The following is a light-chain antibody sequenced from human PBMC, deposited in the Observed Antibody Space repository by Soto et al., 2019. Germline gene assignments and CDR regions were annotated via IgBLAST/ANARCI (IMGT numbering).Light chain of an antibody. CDR2: GAS. J-gene: IGKJ4*01. CDR1: QDITSW. CDR3: QQTNNFPLT. Sequence: DVQMTQSPSSVSASVGDRVTITCRASQDITSWVAWYQQKPGKAPKLLIYGASSLQRGVPLRFSGRGSGTDFTLTISSLQPEDFAAYYCQQTNNFPLTFGGGTEVAFK. V-gene: IGKV1-12*01.